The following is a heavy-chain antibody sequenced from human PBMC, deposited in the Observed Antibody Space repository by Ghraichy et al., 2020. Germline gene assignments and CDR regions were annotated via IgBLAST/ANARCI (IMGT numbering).Heavy chain of an antibody. Sequence: SETLSLTCAVSGGSISSSNWWSWVRQPPGKGLEWIGEIYHSGSTNYNPSLKSRVTISVDKSKNQFSLKLSSVTAADTAVYYCASESIAVAGKNYWGQGTLVTVSS. CDR1: GGSISSSNW. CDR3: ASESIAVAGKNY. CDR2: IYHSGST. V-gene: IGHV4-4*02. J-gene: IGHJ4*02. D-gene: IGHD6-19*01.